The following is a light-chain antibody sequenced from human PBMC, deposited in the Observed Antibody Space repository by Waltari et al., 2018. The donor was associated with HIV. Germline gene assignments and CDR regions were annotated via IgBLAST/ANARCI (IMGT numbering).Light chain of an antibody. V-gene: IGLV1-44*01. Sequence: SLLTQPPSVSGAPGQRVNISCSGGPSNIGGNSVNWYRQLPGTAPILLIYNNDPRPSSVPVRFSGSKAATSASLVISGLQSDDEADYYCATWDDTMSVVFGRGTRLTVL. CDR1: PSNIGGNS. CDR3: ATWDDTMSVV. CDR2: NND. J-gene: IGLJ2*01.